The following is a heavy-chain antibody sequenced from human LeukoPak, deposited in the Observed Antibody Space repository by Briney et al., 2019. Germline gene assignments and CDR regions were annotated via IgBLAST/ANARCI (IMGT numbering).Heavy chain of an antibody. CDR1: GGSFSGYY. V-gene: IGHV4-34*01. D-gene: IGHD2-2*02. CDR3: ARVVPAAIGSYQH. J-gene: IGHJ1*01. CDR2: IYYSGST. Sequence: SETLSLTCAVYGGSFSGYYWSWIRQPPGKGLEWIGSIYYSGSTYYNPSLKSRVTISVDTSKNQFSLKLSSVTAADTAVYYCARVVPAAIGSYQHWGQGTLVTVFS.